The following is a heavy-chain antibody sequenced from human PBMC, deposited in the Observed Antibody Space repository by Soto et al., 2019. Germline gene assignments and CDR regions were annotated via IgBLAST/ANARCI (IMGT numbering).Heavy chain of an antibody. D-gene: IGHD3-3*01. V-gene: IGHV1-8*01. CDR2: MNPNSGNT. CDR1: GYTFTSYH. CDR3: ARAISPYYDFWSGYAGGGMDV. Sequence: ASVKVSCKASGYTFTSYHINFVRQSTGQGFAWMGWMNPNSGNTGYAQKFQGRVTMTRNTSISTAYMELSSLRSEDTAVYYCARAISPYYDFWSGYAGGGMDVWRPGTTVTVSS. J-gene: IGHJ6*02.